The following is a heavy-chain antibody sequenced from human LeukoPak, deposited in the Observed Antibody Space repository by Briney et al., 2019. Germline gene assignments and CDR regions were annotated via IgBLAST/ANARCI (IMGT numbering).Heavy chain of an antibody. CDR3: AKGDSYDYVWGSYEV. Sequence: GGSLRLSCAASGFTFSTYGMHWVRQAPGKGLEWVSFIRYVGINKYYADSVKGRFTISRDNSKNTLYLQMNSLRAEDTAVYYCAKGDSYDYVWGSYEVWGQGTLVTVSS. CDR2: IRYVGINK. D-gene: IGHD3-16*01. CDR1: GFTFSTYG. V-gene: IGHV3-30*02. J-gene: IGHJ4*02.